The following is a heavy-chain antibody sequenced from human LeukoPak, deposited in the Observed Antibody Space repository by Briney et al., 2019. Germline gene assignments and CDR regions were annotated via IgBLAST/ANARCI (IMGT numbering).Heavy chain of an antibody. CDR2: IWYDGSNK. Sequence: QPGGSLRLSCAASGFTFSSYGMHWVRQAPGKGLEWVAVIWYDGSNKYYADSVKGRFTISRDNSKNTLYLQMNSLRAEDTAVYYCARRGDDYGDYVRNDAFDIWGQGTMVTVSS. J-gene: IGHJ3*02. D-gene: IGHD4-17*01. CDR1: GFTFSSYG. V-gene: IGHV3-33*01. CDR3: ARRGDDYGDYVRNDAFDI.